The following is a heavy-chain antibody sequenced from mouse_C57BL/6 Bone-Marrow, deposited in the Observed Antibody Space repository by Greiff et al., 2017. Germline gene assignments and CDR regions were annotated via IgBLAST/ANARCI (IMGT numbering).Heavy chain of an antibody. Sequence: VKLQESGPELVKPGASVKISCKASGYAFSSSWMNWVKQRPGKGLEWIGRIYPGDGDTNYNGKFKGKATLTADKSSSTAYMQLSSLTSEDSAVYFCARREDYWGQGTSVTVSS. CDR1: GYAFSSSW. CDR3: ARREDY. J-gene: IGHJ4*01. V-gene: IGHV1-82*01. CDR2: IYPGDGDT.